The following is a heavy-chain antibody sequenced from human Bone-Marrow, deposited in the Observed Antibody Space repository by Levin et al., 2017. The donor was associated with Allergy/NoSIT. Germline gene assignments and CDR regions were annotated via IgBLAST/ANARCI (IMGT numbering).Heavy chain of an antibody. J-gene: IGHJ4*02. D-gene: IGHD6-19*01. CDR2: ISGSGGST. V-gene: IGHV3-23*01. CDR1: GFTFSSYA. Sequence: ESLKISCAASGFTFSSYAMSWVRQAPGKGLEWVPSISGSGGSTYHADSVKGRFTISRDNSKNTLYLQMNSLRAEDTAVYYCAHEISGWYYFDYWGQGTLVTVSS. CDR3: AHEISGWYYFDY.